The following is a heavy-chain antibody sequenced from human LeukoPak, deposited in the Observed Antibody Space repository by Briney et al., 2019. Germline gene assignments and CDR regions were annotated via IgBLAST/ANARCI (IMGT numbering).Heavy chain of an antibody. CDR1: GFTFSDHH. D-gene: IGHD4-11*01. CDR2: ISSSGTTI. V-gene: IGHV3-11*01. CDR3: ARGIRQYAKSYFDY. J-gene: IGHJ4*02. Sequence: GGSLRLSCAASGFTFSDHHMSWIRQAPGKGLEWLSYISSSGTTIYYTDSVKGRFTISRDNAKNSLYLQMNSLRAEDTAVYYCARGIRQYAKSYFDYWGQGTLVTVSS.